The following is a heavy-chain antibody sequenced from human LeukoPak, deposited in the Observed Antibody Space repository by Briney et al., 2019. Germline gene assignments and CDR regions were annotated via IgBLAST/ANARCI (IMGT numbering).Heavy chain of an antibody. Sequence: SVKVSCKASGGTFSSYAISWVRQAPGQGLEWMGGIIPIFGTANYAQKFQGRVTITTDESTSTAYMELRSLRSEDTAVYYCARDWSQWLVGRIAYLNWFDPWGQGTLVTVSS. D-gene: IGHD6-19*01. V-gene: IGHV1-69*05. J-gene: IGHJ5*02. CDR2: IIPIFGTA. CDR3: ARDWSQWLVGRIAYLNWFDP. CDR1: GGTFSSYA.